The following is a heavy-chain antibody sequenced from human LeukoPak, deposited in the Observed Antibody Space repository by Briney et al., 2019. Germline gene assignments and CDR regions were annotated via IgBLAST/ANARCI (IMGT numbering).Heavy chain of an antibody. V-gene: IGHV3-33*01. CDR1: GFTFSSYG. J-gene: IGHJ3*02. CDR2: IWYDGSNK. CDR3: AAWNYYGSGSYIRSGAFDI. D-gene: IGHD3-10*01. Sequence: GRSLRLSCAASGFTFSSYGMHWVRQAPGKGLEWVAVIWYDGSNKYNADSVKGRFTISRDNSKNTLYLQMNSLRAEDTAVYYCAAWNYYGSGSYIRSGAFDIWGQGTMVTVSS.